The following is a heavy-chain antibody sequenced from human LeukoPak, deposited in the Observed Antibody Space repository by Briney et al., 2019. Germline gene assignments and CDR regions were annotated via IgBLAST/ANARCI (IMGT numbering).Heavy chain of an antibody. V-gene: IGHV1-69*04. J-gene: IGHJ4*02. Sequence: ASVKVSCKASGGTFSSYAISWVRQAPGQGLEWMGRIIPILGIANYAQKFQGRVTITADKSTSTAYMELSSLRSEDTAVYYCARAGYSYGPFDYWGQGTLATVSS. CDR2: IIPILGIA. CDR3: ARAGYSYGPFDY. D-gene: IGHD5-18*01. CDR1: GGTFSSYA.